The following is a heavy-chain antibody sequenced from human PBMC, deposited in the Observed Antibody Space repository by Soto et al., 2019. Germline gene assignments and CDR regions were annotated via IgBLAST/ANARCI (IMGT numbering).Heavy chain of an antibody. CDR1: GGTFRTSA. J-gene: IGHJ6*01. CDR2: IMPVFPTP. V-gene: IGHV1-69*12. CDR3: ARDKDRQQLGGNYYYIMDV. D-gene: IGHD3-3*02. Sequence: QVQLVQSGAEVKKPGSSVKVSCKTSGGTFRTSAISWVRQAPGQGLEWMGGIMPVFPTPDYAQKFQGRVTITAEESTGTAYMELSSLRSEDTAVYYCARDKDRQQLGGNYYYIMDVWGQGTTVTVSS.